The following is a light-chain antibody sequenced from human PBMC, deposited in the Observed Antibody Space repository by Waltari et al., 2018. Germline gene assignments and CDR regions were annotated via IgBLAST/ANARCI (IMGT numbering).Light chain of an antibody. CDR2: EVS. CDR3: SSYTSSSTLV. Sequence: QSALTQPASVSGSPGQSITIPCTGTSSDGGGYNNVSWYQQHPGKAPKLMIYEVSNRPSGVSNRFSGSKSGNTASLTISGLQAEDEADYYCSSYTSSSTLVFGGGTKLTVL. J-gene: IGLJ2*01. V-gene: IGLV2-14*01. CDR1: SSDGGGYNN.